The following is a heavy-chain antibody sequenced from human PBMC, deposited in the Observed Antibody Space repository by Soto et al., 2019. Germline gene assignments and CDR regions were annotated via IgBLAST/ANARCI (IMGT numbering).Heavy chain of an antibody. D-gene: IGHD3-10*01. V-gene: IGHV5-10-1*01. CDR3: ARHGGSGVGGDAFDI. CDR2: IDPSDSYT. Sequence: PGESLKISCKGSGYSFTSYWISWVRQMPGKGLEWMGRIDPSDSYTNYGPSFQGHVTTSADKSISTAYLQWSSLKASDTAMYYCARHGGSGVGGDAFDIWGQGTMVTV. CDR1: GYSFTSYW. J-gene: IGHJ3*02.